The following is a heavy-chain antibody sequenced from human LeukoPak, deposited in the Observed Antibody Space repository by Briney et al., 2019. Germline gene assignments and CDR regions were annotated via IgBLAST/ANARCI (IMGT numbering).Heavy chain of an antibody. V-gene: IGHV3-30-3*01. CDR1: GFTFSRYA. D-gene: IGHD3-3*01. CDR3: ARDGGYDFWSGYYQDY. J-gene: IGHJ4*02. CDR2: ISYDANIGSNK. Sequence: GGSLRLSCATSGFTFSRYAMHRVRQAPGKGLEWVALISYDANIGSNKYYADSVKGRFTISRDNSKNTLYLQMNSLRAEDTAVYYCARDGGYDFWSGYYQDYWGQGTLATVSS.